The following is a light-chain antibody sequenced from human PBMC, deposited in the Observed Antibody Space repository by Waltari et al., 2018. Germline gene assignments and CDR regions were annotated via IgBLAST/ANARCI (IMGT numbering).Light chain of an antibody. CDR1: QNINRY. V-gene: IGKV1-39*01. CDR2: DAS. CDR3: QQSYNSPRYT. Sequence: DIQMVQSPSSLSASVGDRVTITCRASQNINRYLHWYQQKAGKAPKLLISDASVLQSGVPSRFRGSGSGTDFTLTINGLRPEDFATYYCQQSYNSPRYTFGQGTNLEVK. J-gene: IGKJ2*01.